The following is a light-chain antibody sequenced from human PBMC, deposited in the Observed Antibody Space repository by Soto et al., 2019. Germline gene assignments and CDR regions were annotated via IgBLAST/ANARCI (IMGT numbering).Light chain of an antibody. Sequence: DIQMTQSPSTLSASVGDRVTITCRASQSISNLLAWYQQKPGTAPKVLIYHASNLQSGVPSSFSGTGSGTEFTLTISSLQPDDFATYYCQQYNSYSFGHGTQVDIK. V-gene: IGKV1-5*01. CDR1: QSISNL. CDR3: QQYNSYS. J-gene: IGKJ1*01. CDR2: HAS.